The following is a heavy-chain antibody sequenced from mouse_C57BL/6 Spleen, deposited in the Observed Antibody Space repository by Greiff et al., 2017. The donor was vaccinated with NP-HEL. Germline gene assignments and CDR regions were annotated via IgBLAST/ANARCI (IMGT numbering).Heavy chain of an antibody. CDR3: ASLTTVVATSYYFDY. CDR1: GFTFSSYG. Sequence: EVMLVESGGDLVKPGGSLKLSCAASGFTFSSYGMSWVRQTPDKRLEWVATISSGGSYTYYPDSVKGRFTISRDNAKNTLYLQMSSLKSEDTAMYYGASLTTVVATSYYFDYWGQGTTLTVSS. D-gene: IGHD1-1*01. CDR2: ISSGGSYT. V-gene: IGHV5-6*02. J-gene: IGHJ2*01.